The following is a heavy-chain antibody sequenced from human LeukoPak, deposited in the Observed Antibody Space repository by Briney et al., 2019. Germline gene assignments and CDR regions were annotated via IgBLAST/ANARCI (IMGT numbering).Heavy chain of an antibody. Sequence: EASVKVSCKASGYTFTGYYMHWVRQAPGQGLEWMGWINPNSGGTNYAQKFQGRVTMTRDTSISTAYMELSRLRSDDTAVYYCARALLGAATLSCSDYWGQGTLVTVSS. CDR2: INPNSGGT. V-gene: IGHV1-2*02. CDR1: GYTFTGYY. J-gene: IGHJ4*02. CDR3: ARALLGAATLSCSDY. D-gene: IGHD2-15*01.